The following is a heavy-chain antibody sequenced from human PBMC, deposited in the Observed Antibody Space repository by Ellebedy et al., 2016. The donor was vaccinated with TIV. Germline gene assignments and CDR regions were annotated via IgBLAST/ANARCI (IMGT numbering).Heavy chain of an antibody. J-gene: IGHJ2*01. CDR2: IYYSGST. CDR1: GGSISSYY. Sequence: MPSETLSLTCTVSGGSISSYYWSWIRQPPGKGLEWIGYIYYSGSTNYNPSLKSRVTISVDTSKNQFSLQLSSVTAADTAVYYCARDTEEYYDSSGYRDWYFDLWGRGTLVTVSS. CDR3: ARDTEEYYDSSGYRDWYFDL. V-gene: IGHV4-59*01. D-gene: IGHD3-22*01.